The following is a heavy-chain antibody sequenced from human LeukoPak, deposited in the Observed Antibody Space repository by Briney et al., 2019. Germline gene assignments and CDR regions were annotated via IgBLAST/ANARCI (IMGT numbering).Heavy chain of an antibody. CDR1: GFTFDDYA. CDR2: ISWNSGNI. D-gene: IGHD3-22*01. Sequence: GGSLRLSCAASGFTFDDYAMHWVRQAPGKGLEWVSGISWNSGNIGYADSVKGRFTISRDNAKNSLYLQMNRLRAEDTALYYCAKGEGSMIVNWGQGTLVTVSS. CDR3: AKGEGSMIVN. J-gene: IGHJ4*02. V-gene: IGHV3-9*01.